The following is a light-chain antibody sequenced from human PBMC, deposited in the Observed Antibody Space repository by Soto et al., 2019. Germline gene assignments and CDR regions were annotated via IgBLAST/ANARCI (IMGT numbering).Light chain of an antibody. V-gene: IGKV1-39*01. CDR3: QRTYRSIS. J-gene: IGKJ5*01. CDR1: QSISAY. Sequence: DIQMTQSPSSLFASVGDRVTITCRASQSISAYLNWYQQRPGKAPSLLIYAATRVHSGVPSRFSGSGCGTDFTFTIRSLQPDDFATYYWQRTYRSISFGQGTRLEMK. CDR2: AAT.